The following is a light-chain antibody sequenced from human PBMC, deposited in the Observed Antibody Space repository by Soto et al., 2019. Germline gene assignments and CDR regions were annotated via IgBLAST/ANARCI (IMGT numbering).Light chain of an antibody. CDR3: QQRSNWPPEIT. CDR1: QSLNTD. V-gene: IGKV3-15*01. CDR2: GAS. Sequence: EILLTQSPASLSVSPGESATLSCRASQSLNTDLAWYQQKPGQAPRLLLYGASTRATGTPTRFSGSGSGTEFTLTISSLQSEDFAIYYCQQRSNWPPEITFGQGTRLEI. J-gene: IGKJ5*01.